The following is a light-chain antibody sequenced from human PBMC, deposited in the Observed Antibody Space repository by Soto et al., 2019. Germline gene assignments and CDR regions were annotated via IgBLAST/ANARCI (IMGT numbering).Light chain of an antibody. V-gene: IGLV2-14*01. CDR3: SSYKTSSGAVV. CDR1: SSDIGGYNY. J-gene: IGLJ2*01. Sequence: QSALTQPASVSGSPGQSITISCTGTSSDIGGYNYVSWYQQYPGKAPKLIIFGVSNRPSGVSNRFSGSNSGTTASLTIAGLQAEDEADYYCSSYKTSSGAVVFGGGTKLTVL. CDR2: GVS.